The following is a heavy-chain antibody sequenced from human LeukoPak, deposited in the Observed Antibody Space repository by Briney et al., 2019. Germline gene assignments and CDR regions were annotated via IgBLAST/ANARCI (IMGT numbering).Heavy chain of an antibody. CDR3: ARVPSLEWLFAYFDY. CDR2: IYYSGST. J-gene: IGHJ4*02. V-gene: IGHV4-59*01. D-gene: IGHD3-3*01. Sequence: SSETLSLTCTVSGGSISSYYWSWIRQPPGKGLEWIGYIYYSGSTNYNPSLKSRVTISVDTSKNQFSLKLSSVTAADTAVYYCARVPSLEWLFAYFDYWGQGTLVTVSS. CDR1: GGSISSYY.